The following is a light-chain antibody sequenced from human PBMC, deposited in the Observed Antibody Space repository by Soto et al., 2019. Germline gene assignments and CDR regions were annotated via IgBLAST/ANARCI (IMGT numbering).Light chain of an antibody. CDR2: DAS. CDR3: QQYDNLLT. J-gene: IGKJ4*01. CDR1: QDISNY. V-gene: IGKV1-33*01. Sequence: DIQMTQSPSSLSASVGDRVTITCQASQDISNYLNWYQQKPGKAPKLLIYDASNLETGVPSRFSVSGSGAEFTFTISSLQPEDIATYYCQQYDNLLTFGGGTKVDIK.